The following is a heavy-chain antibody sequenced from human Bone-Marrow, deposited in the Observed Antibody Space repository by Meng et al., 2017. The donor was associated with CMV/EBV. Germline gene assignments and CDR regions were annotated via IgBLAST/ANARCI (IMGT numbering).Heavy chain of an antibody. CDR3: ARDTRSYPTGVHY. Sequence: GESLKISCAASGFTFSNYAIHWVRQAPGKGLEWVAVVSYDGSNKYYAGPVKGRFTISRDNSKTSLYLEMNSLRPEDTAVYYCARDTRSYPTGVHYWGQGTLVTVSS. CDR1: GFTFSNYA. CDR2: VSYDGSNK. J-gene: IGHJ4*02. D-gene: IGHD3-10*01. V-gene: IGHV3-30*04.